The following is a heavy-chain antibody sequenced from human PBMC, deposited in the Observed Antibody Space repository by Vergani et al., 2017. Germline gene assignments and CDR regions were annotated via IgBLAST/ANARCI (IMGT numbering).Heavy chain of an antibody. CDR3: AGPQGTSAYYYGGFDY. CDR1: GFTFSSYA. J-gene: IGHJ4*02. V-gene: IGHV3-30-3*01. CDR2: ISYDGSNK. D-gene: IGHD3-22*01. Sequence: QVQLVESGGGVVQPGRSLRLSCAASGFTFSSYAVHWVRQAPGKGLEWVAVISYDGSNKYYADSVKGRFTISRDNSKNTLYLQMNSLTAEDTAIYFCAGPQGTSAYYYGGFDYWGQGILVTVSS.